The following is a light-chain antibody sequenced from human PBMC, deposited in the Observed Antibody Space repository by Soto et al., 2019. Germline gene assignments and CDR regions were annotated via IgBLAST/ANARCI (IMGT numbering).Light chain of an antibody. CDR3: QQYSSSSPT. Sequence: DIQMPQSPSTLSASVGDRVTITCRARQSISSWLAWYQQKQGKAPKLLIYGASSLESGVPSRFSGSGSVTEFTLTIASLQPDDFATYYCQQYSSSSPTFGQGTKLEI. V-gene: IGKV1-5*01. J-gene: IGKJ2*01. CDR2: GAS. CDR1: QSISSW.